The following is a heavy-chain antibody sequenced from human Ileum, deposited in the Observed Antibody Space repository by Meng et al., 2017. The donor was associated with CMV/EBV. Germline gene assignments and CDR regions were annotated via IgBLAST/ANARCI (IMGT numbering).Heavy chain of an antibody. D-gene: IGHD3-22*01. J-gene: IGHJ4*02. CDR1: GDSISNYY. CDR2: ISSSGNT. CDR3: ARGESRGYYYFDY. Sequence: QVHLMTSGPGLVGLSKTLSLTCTVSGDSISNYYWSWIRQPAGKKLEWIGRISSSGNTNYTPSLKSRVIMPLDTSNNQFFLKLTSVTAADTALYYCARGESRGYYYFDYWGQGILVTVSS. V-gene: IGHV4-4*07.